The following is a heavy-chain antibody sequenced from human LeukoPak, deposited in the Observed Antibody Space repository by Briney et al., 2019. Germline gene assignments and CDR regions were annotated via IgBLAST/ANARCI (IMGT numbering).Heavy chain of an antibody. CDR1: GGSISSNY. CDR2: IYYIGST. CDR3: ARYVGAVAGRETFDY. D-gene: IGHD6-19*01. Sequence: SETLFLTCTVSGGSISSNYWSWIRQPPGKRLEWIGYIYYIGSTNYNPSLRGRVTISEDTPKNQFSLKLSSVTAADTAVYYCARYVGAVAGRETFDYWGQGTLVTVSS. J-gene: IGHJ4*02. V-gene: IGHV4-59*08.